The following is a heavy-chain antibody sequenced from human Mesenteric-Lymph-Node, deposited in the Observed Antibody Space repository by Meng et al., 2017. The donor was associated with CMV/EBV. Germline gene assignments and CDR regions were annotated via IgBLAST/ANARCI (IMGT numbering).Heavy chain of an antibody. Sequence: GGSLRLSCAASGFTFSSYWMHWVRQAPGKGLVWVSRINSDGSSTSYADSVKGRFTISRDNAKNTLYLQMNSLRAEDTAVYYCARDKGVRFLEWLFPFDYWGQGTLVTVSS. CDR1: GFTFSSYW. J-gene: IGHJ4*02. CDR2: INSDGSST. D-gene: IGHD3-3*01. CDR3: ARDKGVRFLEWLFPFDY. V-gene: IGHV3-74*01.